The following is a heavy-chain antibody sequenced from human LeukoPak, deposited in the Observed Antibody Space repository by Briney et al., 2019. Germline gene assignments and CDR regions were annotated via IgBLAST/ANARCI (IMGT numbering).Heavy chain of an antibody. CDR2: INPNSGGT. D-gene: IGHD3-22*01. Sequence: ASVKVSCKASGYTFTGYYMHWVRQAPGQGLEWMGWINPNSGGTNYAQKFQGRVTMTRDTSISTAYMELRSLRSDDTAVYYCARGNYDSSGNSYYYYYMDVWGKGTTVTVSS. CDR3: ARGNYDSSGNSYYYYYMDV. J-gene: IGHJ6*03. V-gene: IGHV1-2*02. CDR1: GYTFTGYY.